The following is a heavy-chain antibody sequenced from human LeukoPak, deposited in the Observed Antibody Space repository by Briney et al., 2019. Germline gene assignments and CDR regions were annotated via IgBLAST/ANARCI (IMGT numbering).Heavy chain of an antibody. J-gene: IGHJ4*02. CDR3: ARGNILSGYCFDF. Sequence: SETLSLTCAVYGGSITGYYWSWIRQPPGKGLECVGEIHYTGATSYNPSLKSRATISIDTSKNQVSLKLSSVTAADTAVYYCARGNILSGYCFDFWGQGALVTVSS. D-gene: IGHD3-9*01. CDR2: IHYTGAT. CDR1: GGSITGYY. V-gene: IGHV4-34*01.